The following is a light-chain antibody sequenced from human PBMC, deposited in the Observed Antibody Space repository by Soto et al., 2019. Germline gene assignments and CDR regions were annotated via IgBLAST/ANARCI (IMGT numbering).Light chain of an antibody. CDR1: QSVTSNY. V-gene: IGKV3-20*01. J-gene: IGKJ1*01. Sequence: EVVVTQSPATLSVSPGERATLSCRASQSVTSNYLAWYQQKPGQAPRLLIYGASSRATGIPDRVSGSGSGTDFTLTISRLEPEDYAVYYCQQYGSSPWTFGQGTKVDI. CDR2: GAS. CDR3: QQYGSSPWT.